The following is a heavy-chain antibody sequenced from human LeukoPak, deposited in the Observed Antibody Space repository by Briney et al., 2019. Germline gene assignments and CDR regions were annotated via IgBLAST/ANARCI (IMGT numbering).Heavy chain of an antibody. V-gene: IGHV3-30*18. CDR3: AKGSWLATTGSFDY. CDR2: ISYDGSNK. CDR1: GFTFSSYG. J-gene: IGHJ4*02. Sequence: GGSLRLSCAASGFTFSSYGMHWVRQAPGKGLEWVAVISYDGSNKYYADSVKGRFTISRDNSKNTLYLQMNSLRAKDTAVYYCAKGSWLATTGSFDYWGQGTLVTVSS. D-gene: IGHD5-12*01.